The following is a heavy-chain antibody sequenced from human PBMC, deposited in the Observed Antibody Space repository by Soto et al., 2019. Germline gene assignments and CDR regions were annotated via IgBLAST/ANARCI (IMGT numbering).Heavy chain of an antibody. CDR3: ARERTLWYFAT. D-gene: IGHD1-20*01. V-gene: IGHV4-31*03. J-gene: IGHJ5*02. Sequence: QVQLQESGPGLVKPSQTLSLTCTVSGGSISSGGYYWSWIRQHPGKGLEWIGYIYYSGSTYYNPSLKSRVTTSVDTSKIQFSLKLSSVTAADTAVYYCARERTLWYFATWGQGTLVTVSS. CDR2: IYYSGST. CDR1: GGSISSGGYY.